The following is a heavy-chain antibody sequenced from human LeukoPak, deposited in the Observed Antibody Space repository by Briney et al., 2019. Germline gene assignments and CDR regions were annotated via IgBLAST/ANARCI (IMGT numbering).Heavy chain of an antibody. CDR1: GGTFSSYA. CDR3: ARDDYVWGSYRWKDY. D-gene: IGHD3-16*02. Sequence: GSSVKVSCKASGGTFSSYAISWLRQAPGQGLEWMGGIIPIFGTANYAQKFQGRVTITADESTSTAYMELSSLRSEDTAVYYCARDDYVWGSYRWKDYWGQGTLVTVSS. CDR2: IIPIFGTA. J-gene: IGHJ4*02. V-gene: IGHV1-69*01.